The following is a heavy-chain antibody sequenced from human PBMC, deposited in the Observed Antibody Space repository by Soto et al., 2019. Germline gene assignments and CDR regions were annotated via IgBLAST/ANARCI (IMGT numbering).Heavy chain of an antibody. CDR1: SGSLSGYY. V-gene: IGHV4-34*01. CDR2: ISPSGTT. D-gene: IGHD6-6*01. CDR3: ARAPKVSGSAQTRPDF. Sequence: SETLSLTCSLYSGSLSGYYWSWIRQPPGKGLEWIGEISPSGTTNYSPTLKSRVSISVDTSKNQFSLNLTSLTAADTAVYYCARAPKVSGSAQTRPDFWGQGSLVTVSS. J-gene: IGHJ4*02.